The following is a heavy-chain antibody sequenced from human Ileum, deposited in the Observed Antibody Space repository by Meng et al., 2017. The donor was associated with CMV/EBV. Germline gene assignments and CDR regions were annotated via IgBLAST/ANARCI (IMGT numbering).Heavy chain of an antibody. CDR3: TRGRVGGWGFDF. D-gene: IGHD1-26*01. CDR1: GGSFSSFS. CDR2: INHRGTT. V-gene: IGHV4-34*02. Sequence: QGQFQQWGAGLLKPSETLSLTCGVNGGSFSSFSWTWIRQPPGKGPEWIGDINHRGTTNYSPSLKSRVTISIDTSKKQFSLRLSSLTAADTAVYYCTRGRVGGWGFDFWGQGTLVTVSS. J-gene: IGHJ4*02.